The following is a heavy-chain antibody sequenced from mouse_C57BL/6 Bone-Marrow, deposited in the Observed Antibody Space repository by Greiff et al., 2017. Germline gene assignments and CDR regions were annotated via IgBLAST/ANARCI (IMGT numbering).Heavy chain of an antibody. Sequence: VKLMESGAELARPGASVKLSCKASGYTFTSYGISWVKQRTGQGLEWIGEIYPRSGNTYYNEKFKGKATLTADKSSSTAYMELRSLTSEDSAVYFCARRGYYYGEDYWGQGTTLPVSS. CDR2: IYPRSGNT. CDR1: GYTFTSYG. J-gene: IGHJ2*01. V-gene: IGHV1-81*01. D-gene: IGHD1-1*01. CDR3: ARRGYYYGEDY.